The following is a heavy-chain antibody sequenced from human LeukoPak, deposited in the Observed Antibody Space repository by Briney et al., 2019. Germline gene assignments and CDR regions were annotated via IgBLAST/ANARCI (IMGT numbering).Heavy chain of an antibody. CDR3: AKDTTAWWYHRAYMNV. D-gene: IGHD2-15*01. Sequence: GGSLRLSCAASGFSLSTYALSWVRQAPGGGLEWFAGRSGSGDKTYHADSVKGRFTISKDNSENRLSLQMDSLRAEDTAVYFCAKDTTAWWYHRAYMNVWGKGTTVTVSS. CDR2: RSGSGDKT. CDR1: GFSLSTYA. V-gene: IGHV3-23*01. J-gene: IGHJ6*03.